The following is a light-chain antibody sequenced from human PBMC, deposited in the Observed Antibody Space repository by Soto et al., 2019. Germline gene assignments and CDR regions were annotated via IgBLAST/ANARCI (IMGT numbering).Light chain of an antibody. CDR3: QQYNNWPRA. CDR2: GAS. CDR1: QSVSSD. Sequence: EIVMTQSPATLSVSPGERATLSCRASQSVSSDLAWFQQKPGQGPRLLIYGASTRATGTPARFSGSGSGTEFTLTISSLQSEDFAVYYCQQYNNWPRAFGPGTKVDIK. J-gene: IGKJ3*01. V-gene: IGKV3-15*01.